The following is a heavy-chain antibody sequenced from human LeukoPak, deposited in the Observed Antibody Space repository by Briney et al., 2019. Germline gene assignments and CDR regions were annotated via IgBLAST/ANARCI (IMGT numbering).Heavy chain of an antibody. CDR3: AKGARSSSGYTTD. V-gene: IGHV3-20*04. D-gene: IGHD3-22*01. CDR1: GFTFDDYG. Sequence: GGSLRLSCAASGFTFDDYGMSWVRQAPGKGLEWVSGINWNGGSTGYADSLKGRLTISRDNAKNSLFLQMNSLKTEDTAFYYCAKGARSSSGYTTDWGQGILVTVSS. J-gene: IGHJ4*02. CDR2: INWNGGST.